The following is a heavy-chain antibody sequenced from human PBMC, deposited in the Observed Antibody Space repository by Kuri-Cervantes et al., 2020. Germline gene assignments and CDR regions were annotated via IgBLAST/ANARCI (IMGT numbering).Heavy chain of an antibody. J-gene: IGHJ6*02. CDR1: GFTVSSNY. CDR2: IYSGGST. V-gene: IGHV3-66*02. D-gene: IGHD5-12*01. Sequence: GESLKISCAASGFTVSSNYMSWVRQAPGKGLEWVSVIYSGGSTYYADSMKGRFTISRDNAKNSLYLQMNSLRAEDTAVYYCARDIRRFYGMDVWGQGTTVTVFS. CDR3: ARDIRRFYGMDV.